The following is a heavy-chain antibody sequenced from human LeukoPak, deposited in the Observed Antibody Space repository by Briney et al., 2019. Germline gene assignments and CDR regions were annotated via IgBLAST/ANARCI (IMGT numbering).Heavy chain of an antibody. CDR1: GFTFRTYW. V-gene: IGHV3-74*01. Sequence: PGGSLRPSCAASGFTFRTYWMHWVRQVPGNGLLWVARIKGDGSTTIYEDSVKGRFTISRDNSKNTLYLQMNSLRAEGTAVYYCAKAPHYSGSGSHHWGQGALVTVSS. D-gene: IGHD3-10*01. CDR3: AKAPHYSGSGSHH. CDR2: IKGDGSTT. J-gene: IGHJ5*02.